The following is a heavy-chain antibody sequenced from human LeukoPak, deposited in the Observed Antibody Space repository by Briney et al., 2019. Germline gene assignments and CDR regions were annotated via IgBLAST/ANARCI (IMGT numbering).Heavy chain of an antibody. CDR1: EFTFSSYE. CDR2: ISSSGSFI. V-gene: IGHV3-48*03. Sequence: PGGSLRLSCAASEFTFSSYEMNWVRQAPGKGLEWVSYISSSGSFIYYADSVKGRFTISRDNAKNSLYLQMNSLRAEDTAVYYCARNDYFDYWGQGTLVTVSS. CDR3: ARNDYFDY. J-gene: IGHJ4*02.